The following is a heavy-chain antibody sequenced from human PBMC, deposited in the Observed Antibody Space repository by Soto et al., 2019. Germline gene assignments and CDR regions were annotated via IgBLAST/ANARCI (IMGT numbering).Heavy chain of an antibody. CDR3: VRGGRGYTRDDVFDF. CDR1: GFTFSSYS. V-gene: IGHV3-21*06. Sequence: EVQLVESGGGLVKPGGSLRLSCVDSGFTFSSYSMNWVRQAPGKGLEWVSSIASSSSPIFYADSLKGRFTISRDNAKNSLYLQMKSLRVEDTAVYYCVRGGRGYTRDDVFDFWGQGTMVTVSS. CDR2: IASSSSPI. D-gene: IGHD2-2*02. J-gene: IGHJ3*01.